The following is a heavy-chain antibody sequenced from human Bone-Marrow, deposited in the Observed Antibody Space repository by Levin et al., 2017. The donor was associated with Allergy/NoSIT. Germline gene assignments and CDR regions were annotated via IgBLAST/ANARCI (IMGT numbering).Heavy chain of an antibody. CDR3: TRSTLGVLITFGGVSDD. CDR1: GFTLSGSS. V-gene: IGHV3-73*01. J-gene: IGHJ4*02. Sequence: LSLTCAASGFTLSGSSVHWVRQASGKGLEWVGRIRSKSNNDATAYVASVKGRFTISRDDSKNIVYLQMDSLKTEDTAVYYCTRSTLGVLITFGGVSDDWGQGTPVTVSS. D-gene: IGHD3-16*01. CDR2: IRSKSNNDAT.